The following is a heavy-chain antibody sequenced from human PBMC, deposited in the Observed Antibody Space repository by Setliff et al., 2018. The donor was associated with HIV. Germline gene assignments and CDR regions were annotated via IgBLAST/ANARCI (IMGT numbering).Heavy chain of an antibody. CDR3: ARHEDWGPLDF. CDR2: IDPSDSYT. CDR1: GYSFNRYF. D-gene: IGHD7-27*01. V-gene: IGHV5-10-1*01. Sequence: GESLKISCKASGYSFNRYFISWVRQVPGQGLEWMGNIDPSDSYTHYSPSFQGHVTISADKSISTVYLLWSSLKASDTAIYYCARHEDWGPLDFWGQGTLVTVSS. J-gene: IGHJ4*02.